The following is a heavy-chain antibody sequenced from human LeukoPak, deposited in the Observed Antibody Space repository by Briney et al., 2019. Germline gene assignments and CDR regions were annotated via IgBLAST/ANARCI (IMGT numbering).Heavy chain of an antibody. D-gene: IGHD6-13*01. CDR1: GFTFTDYW. Sequence: GGSLRLSCEVSGFTFTDYWMNWVRQAPGKGPEWVASIRQDGSEKTYVDSVKGRFTISRDNTKNSLSLQLNGLRAEDTAVYYCARDGTAAGLYFDXWGQGXLVTV. CDR3: ARDGTAAGLYFDX. J-gene: IGHJ4*01. V-gene: IGHV3-7*01. CDR2: IRQDGSEK.